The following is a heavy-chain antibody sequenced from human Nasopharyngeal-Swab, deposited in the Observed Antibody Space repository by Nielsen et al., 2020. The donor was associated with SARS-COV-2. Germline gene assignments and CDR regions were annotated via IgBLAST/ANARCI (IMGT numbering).Heavy chain of an antibody. Sequence: GGSLRLSCAASGFTFSSYWMSWVRQAPGKGLEWVANIKQDGSEKYYVDSVKGRFTISRDNAKNSLYLQMNSLRAEDTAVYYCARHYDYVWGSYRPFDYWSQGTLVTVSS. V-gene: IGHV3-7*01. CDR3: ARHYDYVWGSYRPFDY. J-gene: IGHJ4*02. CDR1: GFTFSSYW. D-gene: IGHD3-16*02. CDR2: IKQDGSEK.